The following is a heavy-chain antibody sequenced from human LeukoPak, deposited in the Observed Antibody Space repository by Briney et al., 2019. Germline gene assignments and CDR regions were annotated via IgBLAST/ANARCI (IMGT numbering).Heavy chain of an antibody. D-gene: IGHD4-17*01. V-gene: IGHV3-33*06. CDR3: AKDSGPSDYGVYEEYYYYYMDV. Sequence: PGRSLRLSCAASGFTFSSYGMHWVRQAPGKGLEWEAVIWYDGSNKYYADSVKGRFTISRDNSKNTLYLQMNSLRAEDTAVYYCAKDSGPSDYGVYEEYYYYYMDVWGKGTTVTVSS. CDR1: GFTFSSYG. J-gene: IGHJ6*03. CDR2: IWYDGSNK.